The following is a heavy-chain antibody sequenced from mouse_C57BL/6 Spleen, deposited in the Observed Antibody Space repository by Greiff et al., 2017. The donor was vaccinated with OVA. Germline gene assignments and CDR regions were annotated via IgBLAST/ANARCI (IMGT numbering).Heavy chain of an antibody. CDR3: ASFRYGAMDY. Sequence: QVQLQQPGAELVMPGASVKLSCKASGYTFTSYWMHWVKPRPGQGLEWIGEIDPSDSYTNYNQKFKGKSTLTVDKSSSTAYMQLSSLTSEDSAVYYCASFRYGAMDYWGQGTSVTVSS. CDR1: GYTFTSYW. V-gene: IGHV1-69*01. J-gene: IGHJ4*01. CDR2: IDPSDSYT. D-gene: IGHD2-10*02.